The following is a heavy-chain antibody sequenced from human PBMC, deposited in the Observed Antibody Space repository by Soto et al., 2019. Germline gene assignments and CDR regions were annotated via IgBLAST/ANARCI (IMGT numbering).Heavy chain of an antibody. CDR2: IKSKTDGGTT. J-gene: IGHJ4*02. CDR1: GFTFSNAW. V-gene: IGHV3-15*01. Sequence: EVQLVESGGGLVKPGGSLRLSCAASGFTFSNAWMSWVRQAPGKGLEWVGRIKSKTDGGTTDYAAPGKGRFTISRDDSKNTLYLQMNSLKTEDTAVYYCTTGRRVATINLVDYWGQGTLVTVSS. CDR3: TTGRRVATINLVDY. D-gene: IGHD5-12*01.